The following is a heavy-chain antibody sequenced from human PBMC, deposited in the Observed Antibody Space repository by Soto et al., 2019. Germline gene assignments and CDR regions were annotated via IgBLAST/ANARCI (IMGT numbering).Heavy chain of an antibody. CDR2: ISSSSSYI. CDR3: ARDLDYDSSGYVDY. J-gene: IGHJ4*02. V-gene: IGHV3-21*01. D-gene: IGHD3-22*01. Sequence: GGSLRLSCAASRFTFSSYSMNWVRQAPGKGLEWVSSISSSSSYIYYADSVKGRFTISRDNAKNSLYLQMNSLRAEDTAVYYCARDLDYDSSGYVDYWGQRTLVTVSS. CDR1: RFTFSSYS.